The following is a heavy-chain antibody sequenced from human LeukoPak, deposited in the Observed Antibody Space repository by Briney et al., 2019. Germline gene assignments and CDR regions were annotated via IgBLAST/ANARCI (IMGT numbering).Heavy chain of an antibody. CDR1: GDSVLSNNYF. Sequence: ETLSLTCTVSGDSVLSNNYFWAWIRQPPGEGLEWIGSDNSGGTSYYNPSLNSRFTISFDTSKNQFSLKVTSVTAADTAMYYCARVASRDGYKIDFWGQGTLVTVSS. CDR3: ARVASRDGYKIDF. D-gene: IGHD5-24*01. V-gene: IGHV4-39*07. J-gene: IGHJ4*02. CDR2: DNSGGTS.